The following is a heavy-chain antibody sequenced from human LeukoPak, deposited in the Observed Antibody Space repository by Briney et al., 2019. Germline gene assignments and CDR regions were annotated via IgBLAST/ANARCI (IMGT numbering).Heavy chain of an antibody. V-gene: IGHV3-48*03. Sequence: PGGSLRLSCAASGFTFSNYEMHWVRQAPGKGLEWVSYISSSGSDIYYADSVKGRFTISRDNAKNSLYLQMNSLRAEDTAVYYCASMKIAAAAPSDYWGQGTLVTVSS. CDR2: ISSSGSDI. J-gene: IGHJ4*02. D-gene: IGHD6-13*01. CDR1: GFTFSNYE. CDR3: ASMKIAAAAPSDY.